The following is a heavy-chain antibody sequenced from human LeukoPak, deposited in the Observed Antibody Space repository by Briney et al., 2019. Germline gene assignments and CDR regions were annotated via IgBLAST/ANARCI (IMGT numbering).Heavy chain of an antibody. CDR3: AREGRYCSTSTCYDF. J-gene: IGHJ4*02. Sequence: GGSLRLSCAASGFTFSSFWMRWVRQAPGKGLVWVSHINSDGGSTTYADSVKGRFTISRDNSKNTLYLQMNSLRAEDTAVYHCAREGRYCSTSTCYDFWGQGTLVIVSS. D-gene: IGHD2-2*01. V-gene: IGHV3-74*01. CDR1: GFTFSSFW. CDR2: INSDGGST.